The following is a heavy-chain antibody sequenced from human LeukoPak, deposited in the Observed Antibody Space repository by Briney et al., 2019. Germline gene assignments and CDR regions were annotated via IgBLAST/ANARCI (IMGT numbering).Heavy chain of an antibody. CDR3: ARRPSGSYVDY. Sequence: PSETLSLTCAVYGGSFSSYYWGWIRQPPGKGLEWIGSIYYSGSTYYNPSLKSRVTISVDTSKNQFSLKLSSVTAADTAVYYCARRPSGSYVDYWGQGTLVTVSS. J-gene: IGHJ4*02. CDR2: IYYSGST. CDR1: GGSFSSYY. D-gene: IGHD1-26*01. V-gene: IGHV4-39*01.